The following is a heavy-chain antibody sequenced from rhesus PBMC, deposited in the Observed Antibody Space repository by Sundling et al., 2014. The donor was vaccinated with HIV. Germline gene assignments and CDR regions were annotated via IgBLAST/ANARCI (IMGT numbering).Heavy chain of an antibody. D-gene: IGHD6-25*01. CDR3: AIIAAAGS. CDR2: IYGSSGIT. Sequence: QGQLQESGPRTGEAFGDPCPLTCAVSGGSISENYYWNWIRQPPGKGLEWIGNIYGSSGITYYNPSLKSRATISKDTSTNQFSLNLSSVTAADTAVYYCAIIAAAGSWGRGVLVTVSS. CDR1: GGSISENYY. J-gene: IGHJ4*01. V-gene: IGHV4S9*01.